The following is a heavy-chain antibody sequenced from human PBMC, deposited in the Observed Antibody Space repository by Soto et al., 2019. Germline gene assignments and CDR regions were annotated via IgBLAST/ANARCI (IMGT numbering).Heavy chain of an antibody. CDR3: ARGGVSTHTFDD. J-gene: IGHJ4*02. CDR2: IYPIDSYT. D-gene: IGHD3-3*01. Sequence: VESLKISCKGPGYNFAGYWIAWVRQMPGKGLELMGIIYPIDSYTRYRPSFQGQVTISADKSISSAYLQWSSLRASDTAMYYCARGGVSTHTFDDWGKGNTVTVSA. V-gene: IGHV5-51*01. CDR1: GYNFAGYW.